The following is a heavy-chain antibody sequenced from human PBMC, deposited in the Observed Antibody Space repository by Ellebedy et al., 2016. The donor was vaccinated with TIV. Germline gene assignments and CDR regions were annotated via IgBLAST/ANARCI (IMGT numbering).Heavy chain of an antibody. V-gene: IGHV3-30-3*01. J-gene: IGHJ6*02. D-gene: IGHD6-13*01. CDR2: ISYDGSNK. CDR1: RFTFSSYA. Sequence: GESLKISXAASRFTFSSYAMHWVRQAPGKGLEWVALISYDGSNKYYADSVKGRFTISRDNSKNTLYLQMNSLRAEDTAVYYCARPIAAAGTDYYYGMDVWGQGTTVTVSS. CDR3: ARPIAAAGTDYYYGMDV.